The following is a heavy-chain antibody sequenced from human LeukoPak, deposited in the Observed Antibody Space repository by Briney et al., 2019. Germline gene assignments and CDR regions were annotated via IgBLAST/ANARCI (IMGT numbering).Heavy chain of an antibody. CDR2: TSGSGGST. J-gene: IGHJ4*02. D-gene: IGHD4-23*01. Sequence: GGSLRLSCAASGFTFSSYAMSWVRQAPGKGLEWVSATSGSGGSTYYADSVKGRFTISRDNSKNTLYLQMNSLRAEDTAVYYCARRVLGAVGYFDYWGQGALVTVSS. V-gene: IGHV3-23*01. CDR3: ARRVLGAVGYFDY. CDR1: GFTFSSYA.